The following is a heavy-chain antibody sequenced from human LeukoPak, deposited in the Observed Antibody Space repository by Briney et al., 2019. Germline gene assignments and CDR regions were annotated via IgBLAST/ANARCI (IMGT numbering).Heavy chain of an antibody. V-gene: IGHV4-59*01. Sequence: PSETLSLTCTVSGDSMSDYFWTWIRQPPGKGLEWIGCIYNSGSTNNNPSLKSRVTISVDTSKKQFSLKLSSVTAADTAVYYCARETPYGSGSYPFDYWGQGILVTVSS. J-gene: IGHJ4*02. CDR1: GDSMSDYF. CDR2: IYNSGST. D-gene: IGHD3-10*01. CDR3: ARETPYGSGSYPFDY.